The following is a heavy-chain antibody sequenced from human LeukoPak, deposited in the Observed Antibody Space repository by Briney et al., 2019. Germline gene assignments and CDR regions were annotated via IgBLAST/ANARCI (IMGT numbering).Heavy chain of an antibody. D-gene: IGHD6-13*01. CDR2: IYSGGST. Sequence: GGSLRLSCAASGFTVSSNYMSWVRQAPGKGLEWVSVIYSGGSTYYADSVKGRFTISRDNSKNTLYLQMNSLRAEDTAVYYCAIKYSSSRYDYFDYWGQGTLVTVSS. J-gene: IGHJ4*02. CDR1: GFTVSSNY. V-gene: IGHV3-66*01. CDR3: AIKYSSSRYDYFDY.